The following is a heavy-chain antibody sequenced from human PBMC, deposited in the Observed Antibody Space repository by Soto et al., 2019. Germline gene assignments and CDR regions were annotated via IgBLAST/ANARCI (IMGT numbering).Heavy chain of an antibody. Sequence: SLRLSCAASGFTFSSYAMHWVRQAPGKGLEWVAVISYDGSNKYYADSVKGRFTISRDNSKNTLYLQMNSLRAEDTAVYYCARDRNYDILTGYYTYYYYGMDVWGQGTTVTVSS. CDR1: GFTFSSYA. J-gene: IGHJ6*02. CDR2: ISYDGSNK. CDR3: ARDRNYDILTGYYTYYYYGMDV. V-gene: IGHV3-30-3*01. D-gene: IGHD3-9*01.